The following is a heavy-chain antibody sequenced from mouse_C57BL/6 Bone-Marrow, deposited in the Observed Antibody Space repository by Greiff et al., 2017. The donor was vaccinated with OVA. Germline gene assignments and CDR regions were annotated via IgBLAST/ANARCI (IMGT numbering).Heavy chain of an antibody. J-gene: IGHJ3*01. CDR2: IYPRSGNT. Sequence: QVQLQQSGAELARPGASVKLSCKASGYTFTSYGISWVKQRTGQGLEWIGEIYPRSGNTYYNEKFKGKATLTADKSSSTAYMELRSLPSEDSAVYFCAIIYYGNYGGAWFAYWGQGTLVTVSA. CDR3: AIIYYGNYGGAWFAY. D-gene: IGHD2-1*01. CDR1: GYTFTSYG. V-gene: IGHV1-81*01.